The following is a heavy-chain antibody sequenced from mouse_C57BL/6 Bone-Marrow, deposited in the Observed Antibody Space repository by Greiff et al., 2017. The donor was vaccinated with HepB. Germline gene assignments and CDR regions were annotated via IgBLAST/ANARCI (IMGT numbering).Heavy chain of an antibody. D-gene: IGHD1-1*01. CDR2: IDPEDGET. Sequence: VQLKESGAELVKPGASVKLSCTASGFNIKDYYMHWVKQRTEQGLEWIGRIDPEDGETKYAPKFQGKATITADTSSNTAYLQLSSLTSEDTAVYYCANYYGSSSWFAYWGQGTLVTVSA. CDR1: GFNIKDYY. J-gene: IGHJ3*01. CDR3: ANYYGSSSWFAY. V-gene: IGHV14-2*01.